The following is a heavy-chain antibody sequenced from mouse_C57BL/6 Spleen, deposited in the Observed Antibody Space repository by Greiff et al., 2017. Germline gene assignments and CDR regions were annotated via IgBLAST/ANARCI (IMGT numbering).Heavy chain of an antibody. CDR2: INPNNGGT. Sequence: VQLQQSGPELVKPGASVKISCKASGYTFTDYYMNWVKQSHGKSLEWIGDINPNNGGTSYNQKFKGKATLTVDKSSSTAYMELRSLTSEDSAVYYCARSLYDYVNAMDYWGQGTSVTVSS. D-gene: IGHD2-4*01. J-gene: IGHJ4*01. CDR3: ARSLYDYVNAMDY. CDR1: GYTFTDYY. V-gene: IGHV1-26*01.